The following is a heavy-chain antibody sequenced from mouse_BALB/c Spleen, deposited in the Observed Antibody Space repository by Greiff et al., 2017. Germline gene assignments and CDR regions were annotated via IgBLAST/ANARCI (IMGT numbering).Heavy chain of an antibody. J-gene: IGHJ4*01. CDR3: ARDPIYGYNAMDY. CDR1: GFTFSSYA. D-gene: IGHD1-2*01. CDR2: ISSGGST. V-gene: IGHV5-6-5*01. Sequence: EVKVEESGGGLVKPGGSLKLSCAASGFTFSSYAMSWVRQTPEKRLEWVASISSGGSTYYPDSVKGRFTISRDNARNILYLQMSSLRSEDTAMYYCARDPIYGYNAMDYWGQGTSVTVSS.